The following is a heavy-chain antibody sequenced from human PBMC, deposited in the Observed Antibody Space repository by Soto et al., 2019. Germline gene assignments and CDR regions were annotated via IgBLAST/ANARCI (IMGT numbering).Heavy chain of an antibody. CDR2: IKQDGSER. J-gene: IGHJ4*02. CDR3: ARHGTYCFDY. D-gene: IGHD1-26*01. V-gene: IGHV3-7*01. Sequence: VGSLRLSCAASGFTFSYFWMSWVRQAPGKGLECVASIKQDGSERYYVDSVKSRFTISRDNAKNLLYLQMNSLRAEDTAVYYCARHGTYCFDYWGQGSLVTVSS. CDR1: GFTFSYFW.